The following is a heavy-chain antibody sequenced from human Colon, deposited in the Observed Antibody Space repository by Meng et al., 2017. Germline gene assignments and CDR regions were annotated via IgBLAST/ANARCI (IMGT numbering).Heavy chain of an antibody. Sequence: QVQLVQSGSELKKPGASVKVSCKASGYSFRTYAINWVRQAPGQGLQWMGWINMYTGDPSYVEGFAGRFVFSLDISVSTAYLQISSLKAEDTAVYFCVRHNGDPDFDYWGQGTLVTVSS. J-gene: IGHJ4*02. V-gene: IGHV7-4-1*02. D-gene: IGHD2-8*01. CDR3: VRHNGDPDFDY. CDR1: GYSFRTYA. CDR2: INMYTGDP.